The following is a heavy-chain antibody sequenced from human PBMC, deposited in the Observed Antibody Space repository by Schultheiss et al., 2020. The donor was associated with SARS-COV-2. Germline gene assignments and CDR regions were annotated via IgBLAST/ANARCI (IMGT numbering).Heavy chain of an antibody. CDR3: VRGTSPTITDDFDY. CDR2: ISGDGYET. J-gene: IGHJ4*02. V-gene: IGHV3-21*01. CDR1: GFTFSSYS. D-gene: IGHD3-9*01. Sequence: GGSLRLSCAASGFTFSSYSMDWVRQAPGKGLEWVSGISGDGYETHYTDSGAGRFIISRDNARNSLYLHMISLRADDSAVYYCVRGTSPTITDDFDYWGQGALVTVSS.